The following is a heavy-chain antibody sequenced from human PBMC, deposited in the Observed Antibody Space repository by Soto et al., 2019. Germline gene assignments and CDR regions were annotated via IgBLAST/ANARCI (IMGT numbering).Heavy chain of an antibody. CDR3: ARLGPKWDLQRDYYYGMDV. Sequence: QVQLVQSGAEVIQPGASVKVSCKASGYTFTGHYIHWVRQAPGQGLEWLGRINPKSGGTKNAQKLQAWVTMTRDTSITTAYMQLSRLKSDVTAVYYCARLGPKWDLQRDYYYGMDVWGQGTTVTGSS. V-gene: IGHV1-2*04. J-gene: IGHJ6*02. CDR2: INPKSGGT. CDR1: GYTFTGHY. D-gene: IGHD1-26*01.